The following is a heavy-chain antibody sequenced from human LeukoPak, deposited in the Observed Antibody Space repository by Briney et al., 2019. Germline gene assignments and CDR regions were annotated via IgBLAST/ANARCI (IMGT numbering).Heavy chain of an antibody. CDR3: ARTFYDFWSGFSNYDSFHI. CDR2: LNPNNGVT. J-gene: IGHJ3*02. V-gene: IGHV1-2*02. Sequence: GASVKVSCKASGYTFTDYYIHWVRQAPRQGLEWMGWLNPNNGVTKYAQRFRGRLTLTRDTSVSTAYMELNSLKSDDTAVYYCARTFYDFWSGFSNYDSFHIWGQGTLVTVSS. CDR1: GYTFTDYY. D-gene: IGHD3-3*01.